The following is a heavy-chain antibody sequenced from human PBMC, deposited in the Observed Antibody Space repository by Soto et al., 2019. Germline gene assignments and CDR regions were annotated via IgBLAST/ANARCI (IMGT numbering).Heavy chain of an antibody. J-gene: IGHJ4*02. CDR3: ARDSGYSSSWYRKSSLGPFDY. D-gene: IGHD6-13*01. Sequence: LRLSCAASGFTFSSYGMHWVRQAPGKGLEWVAVIWYDGSNKYYADSVKGRFTISRDNSKNTLYLQMNSLRAEDTAVYYCARDSGYSSSWYRKSSLGPFDYWGQGTLVTVSS. CDR1: GFTFSSYG. V-gene: IGHV3-33*01. CDR2: IWYDGSNK.